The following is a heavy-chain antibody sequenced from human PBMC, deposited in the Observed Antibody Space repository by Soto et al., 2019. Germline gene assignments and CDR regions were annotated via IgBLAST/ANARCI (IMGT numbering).Heavy chain of an antibody. D-gene: IGHD5-12*01. CDR1: GFTVSSNY. V-gene: IGHV3-66*01. CDR2: ISSGGST. J-gene: IGHJ4*02. CDR3: PSDPTSGYVAGH. Sequence: EVQLVESGGGLVQPGGSLRLSCAASGFTVSSNYMSWVRQAPGKGLEWVSVISSGGSTYYADSVKGRFTISRDNSKTTLYLQMNSLRAEDTAVYYCPSDPTSGYVAGHWGQGTLVTVSS.